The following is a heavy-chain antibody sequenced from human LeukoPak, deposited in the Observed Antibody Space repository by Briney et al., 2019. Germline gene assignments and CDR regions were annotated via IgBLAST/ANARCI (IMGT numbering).Heavy chain of an antibody. D-gene: IGHD6-13*01. Sequence: VASVKVSCKASGGTFSSYAISWVRQAPGQGLEWMGGIIPIFGTANYAQKFQGRVTITADESTSTAYMELSSLRSEDTAVYYCARESPGIAAAGPFDYWGQGTLVTVSS. CDR3: ARESPGIAAAGPFDY. V-gene: IGHV1-69*13. CDR1: GGTFSSYA. J-gene: IGHJ4*02. CDR2: IIPIFGTA.